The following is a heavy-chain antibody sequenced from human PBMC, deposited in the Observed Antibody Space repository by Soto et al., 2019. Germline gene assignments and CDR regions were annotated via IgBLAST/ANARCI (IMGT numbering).Heavy chain of an antibody. Sequence: GGSLRLSCAASGFTFSIYAMSWVRQAPGKGLEWVSGISGSGTSRYYADSVKGRFTISRDNSKNTLFLQMNSLRAEDTAVYYCAKGHCSGGSCHYYFDYWGQGTLVTVS. D-gene: IGHD2-15*01. CDR1: GFTFSIYA. V-gene: IGHV3-23*01. CDR3: AKGHCSGGSCHYYFDY. J-gene: IGHJ4*02. CDR2: ISGSGTSR.